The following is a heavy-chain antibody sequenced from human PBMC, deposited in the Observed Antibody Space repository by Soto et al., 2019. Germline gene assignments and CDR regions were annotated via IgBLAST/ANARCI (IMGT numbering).Heavy chain of an antibody. CDR3: ASDLNWGFDS. CDR2: IRTGGSAT. Sequence: GGSLRLSCAASGFSFSSAPMNWVRQAPGKGLEWVASIRTGGSATSYADSVKGRFTISRDNGKNSLYLQMNSLRDEDTAVYFCASDLNWGFDSWGQGTLVTVSS. D-gene: IGHD7-27*01. CDR1: GFSFSSAP. V-gene: IGHV3-48*02. J-gene: IGHJ5*01.